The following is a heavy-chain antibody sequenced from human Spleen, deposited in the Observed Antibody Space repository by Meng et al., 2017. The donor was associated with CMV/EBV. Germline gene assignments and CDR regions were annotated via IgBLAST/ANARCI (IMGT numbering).Heavy chain of an antibody. CDR3: AGNQYSSSPASDY. Sequence: GGSLRLSCAVSGFTFSIYSMKWVRQAPGKGLEWVSSITSASNSMDYADSVKGRFTISRDNARDSLFLQMNGLSAEDTAVYYCAGNQYSSSPASDYWGQGTLVTVSS. D-gene: IGHD6-6*01. J-gene: IGHJ4*02. CDR2: ITSASNSM. V-gene: IGHV3-21*01. CDR1: GFTFSIYS.